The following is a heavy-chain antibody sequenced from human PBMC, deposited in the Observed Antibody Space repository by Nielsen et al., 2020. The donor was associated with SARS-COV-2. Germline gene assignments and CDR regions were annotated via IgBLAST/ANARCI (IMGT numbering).Heavy chain of an antibody. CDR1: GFKFSSYD. D-gene: IGHD5-18*01. CDR2: IDTSGDT. J-gene: IGHJ4*02. V-gene: IGHV3-13*04. CDR3: ARAAGTAIDY. Sequence: GGSLRLSCAASGFKFSSYDILWVRQATGKGLEWVSTIDTSGDTFYPDSVKGRFTVSRENAKNSLFLQMNSLRVGDTAVYYCARAAGTAIDYWGQGALVTVSS.